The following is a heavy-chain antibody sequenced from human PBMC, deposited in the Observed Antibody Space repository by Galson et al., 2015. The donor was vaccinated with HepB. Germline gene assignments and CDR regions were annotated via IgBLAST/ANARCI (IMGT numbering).Heavy chain of an antibody. J-gene: IGHJ4*02. V-gene: IGHV1-18*01. D-gene: IGHD5-18*01. Sequence: QSGAEVKKPGESLRISCKASGYTFTSYGISWVRQAPGQGLEWMGWISAYNGNTNYAQKLQGRVTMTTDTSTSTAYMELRSLRSDDTAVYYCARAEVNTAMAPRYYIHWGQGTLVTVSS. CDR2: ISAYNGNT. CDR1: GYTFTSYG. CDR3: ARAEVNTAMAPRYYIH.